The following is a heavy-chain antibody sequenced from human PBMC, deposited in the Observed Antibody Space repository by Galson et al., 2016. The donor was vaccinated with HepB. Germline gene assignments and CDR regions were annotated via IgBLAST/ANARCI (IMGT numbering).Heavy chain of an antibody. CDR2: IYPDDSDT. D-gene: IGHD3/OR15-3a*01. CDR3: ARRTRGVAGTGFDY. J-gene: IGHJ4*02. Sequence: QSGAEVKKPGESLKISCKGSTYSFNTYWIGCARQLPGKGLEWMGIIYPDDSDTRYSPSFRGQVTISADKSITTAYLQWSSLKASDTAMYYCARRTRGVAGTGFDYWGQGTQVTVSS. CDR1: TYSFNTYW. V-gene: IGHV5-51*01.